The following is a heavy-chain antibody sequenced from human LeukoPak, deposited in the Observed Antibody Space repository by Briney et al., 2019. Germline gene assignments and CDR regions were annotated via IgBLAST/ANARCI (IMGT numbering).Heavy chain of an antibody. J-gene: IGHJ4*02. Sequence: GGSLRLSCAASGFTFSSYGMHWVRQAPGKGLEWVAFIRYDGSNKYYADSVKGRFTISRDNSKNTLYLQMNSLRAEDTAVYYCAREGAAAGTRFDYWGQGTLVTVSS. D-gene: IGHD6-13*01. V-gene: IGHV3-30*02. CDR2: IRYDGSNK. CDR1: GFTFSSYG. CDR3: AREGAAAGTRFDY.